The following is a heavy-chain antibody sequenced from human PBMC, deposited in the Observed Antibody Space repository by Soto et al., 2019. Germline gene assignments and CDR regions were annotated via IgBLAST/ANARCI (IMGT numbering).Heavy chain of an antibody. Sequence: QVHLQQSGAEVKKPGASVKVSCKPSGYSFATYGIAWVRQAPGQGLEWMGWITPDNGDTNYEQRLRGRVTLTTDSSTSTAYMVLRILRSEDTVVYFCARLAPCSGGVCYSRPLVYWGQGSLVTVSS. J-gene: IGHJ4*02. D-gene: IGHD2-15*01. CDR1: GYSFATYG. CDR2: ITPDNGDT. V-gene: IGHV1-18*01. CDR3: ARLAPCSGGVCYSRPLVY.